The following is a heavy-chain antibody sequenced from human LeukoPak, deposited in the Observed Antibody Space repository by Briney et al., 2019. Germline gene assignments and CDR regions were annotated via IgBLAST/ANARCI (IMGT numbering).Heavy chain of an antibody. V-gene: IGHV1-46*01. CDR2: INPSGGST. D-gene: IGHD3-22*01. Sequence: ASVKVSCKASGYTFTSYYMHWVRQAPGQGLEWMGIINPSGGSTSYAQKFQGRVTMTRDTSTSTAYMELSSLRSEDTAVYYCALTGSGYYSFDYWGQGTLVTVSS. J-gene: IGHJ4*02. CDR3: ALTGSGYYSFDY. CDR1: GYTFTSYY.